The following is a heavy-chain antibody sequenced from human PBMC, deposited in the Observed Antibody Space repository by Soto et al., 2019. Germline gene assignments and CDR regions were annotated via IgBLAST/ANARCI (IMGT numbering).Heavy chain of an antibody. CDR2: IWYDGSNK. CDR3: ARDGGEPNGSGSYSHYYYYMDV. V-gene: IGHV3-33*01. J-gene: IGHJ6*03. Sequence: GESLKISCAASGFTFSSYGMHWVRQAPGKGLEWVAVIWYDGSNKYYADSVKGRFTISRDNSKNTLYLQMNSLRAEDTAVYYCARDGGEPNGSGSYSHYYYYMDVWGKGTTATVSS. D-gene: IGHD3-10*01. CDR1: GFTFSSYG.